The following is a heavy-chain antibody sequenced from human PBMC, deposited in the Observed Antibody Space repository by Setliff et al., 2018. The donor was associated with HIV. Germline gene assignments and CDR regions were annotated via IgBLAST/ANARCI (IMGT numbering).Heavy chain of an antibody. CDR3: ASAYCSSTGCYVRWGNGMDV. D-gene: IGHD2-2*01. V-gene: IGHV1-69*05. CDR2: IIPIFGTA. CDR1: GDTFSNYA. J-gene: IGHJ6*02. Sequence: SVKVSCKASGDTFSNYAISWVRQAPGQGLEWMGGIIPIFGTASHAQKFQGRVTITTDESTSTAYMELSSLRFEDTAMYYCASAYCSSTGCYVRWGNGMDVWGQGTKVTVSS.